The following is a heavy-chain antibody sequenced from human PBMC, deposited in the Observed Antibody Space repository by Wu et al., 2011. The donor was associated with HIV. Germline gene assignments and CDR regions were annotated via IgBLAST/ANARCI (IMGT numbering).Heavy chain of an antibody. J-gene: IGHJ5*02. CDR3: ARDYGDYVRWFDP. D-gene: IGHD4-17*01. V-gene: IGHV1-18*01. CDR2: ISAYNGNT. Sequence: QIQLVQSGADVKKPGASVTVSCKASGYTLISYGISWVRQAPGQGPEWMGWISAYNGNTNYAQKLQGRVTMTTDTSTSTAYMELRSLRSDDTAVYYCARDYGDYVRWFDPRGQGALVTVSS. CDR1: GYTLISYG.